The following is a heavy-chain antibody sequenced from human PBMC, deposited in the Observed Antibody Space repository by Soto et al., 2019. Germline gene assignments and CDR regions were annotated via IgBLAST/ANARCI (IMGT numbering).Heavy chain of an antibody. CDR1: GFTFNSYS. CDR2: MSRSSRYI. Sequence: GGSLRLSCAASGFTFNSYSMNWVRQAPGKGLEWVSSMSRSSRYIYYADSVKGRFTTSRDNARNSVYLQMNSLRAEDTAVYYCARDGGVAATLANYFDYWGQGTLVTVSS. V-gene: IGHV3-21*01. CDR3: ARDGGVAATLANYFDY. J-gene: IGHJ4*02. D-gene: IGHD2-15*01.